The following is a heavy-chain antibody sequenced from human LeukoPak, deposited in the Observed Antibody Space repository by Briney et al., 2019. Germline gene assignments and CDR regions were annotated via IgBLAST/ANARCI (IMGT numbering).Heavy chain of an antibody. CDR3: ARESPLVLDDAFDI. J-gene: IGHJ3*02. CDR1: GFTFSSHS. CDR2: ISRSSTYI. D-gene: IGHD3-3*02. Sequence: GGSLRLSCAASGFTFSSHSMSWVRQAPGKGLEWVSYISRSSTYIYYADSVKGRFTISRDNGKNSLYLQMNSLRDEDTAVYYSARESPLVLDDAFDIWGQGTMVTVSS. V-gene: IGHV3-48*02.